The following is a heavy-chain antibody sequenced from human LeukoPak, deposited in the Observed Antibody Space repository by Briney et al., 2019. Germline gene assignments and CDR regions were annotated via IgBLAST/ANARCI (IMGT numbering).Heavy chain of an antibody. CDR2: INPNSGGT. D-gene: IGHD3-22*01. J-gene: IGHJ5*02. CDR1: GYTFTGYY. V-gene: IGHV1-2*02. CDR3: ARVGDSSGYYYENNWFDP. Sequence: ASVKVSCKASGYTFTGYYMHWVRQAPGQGLEWMGWINPNSGGTNYAQKFQGRVTMTRDTSISTAYMELSRLRSDDTAVYYCARVGDSSGYYYENNWFDPWGQGILVTVSP.